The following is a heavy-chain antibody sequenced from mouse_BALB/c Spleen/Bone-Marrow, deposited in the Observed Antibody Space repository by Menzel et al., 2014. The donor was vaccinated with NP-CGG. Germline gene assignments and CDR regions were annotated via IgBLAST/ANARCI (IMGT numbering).Heavy chain of an antibody. CDR1: GFSLTGYG. V-gene: IGHV2-6-7*01. J-gene: IGHJ4*01. Sequence: QVQLQQSGPGLVAPSQSLSITCTVSGFSLTGYGVNWVRRPPGKGLEWLGLIWGDGSTDYNSALKSRLSISKDNSKSQVFLKMNSLQSDDTARYYCASNGGGAMDYWGPGTSVTVSS. CDR2: IWGDGST. CDR3: ASNGGGAMDY.